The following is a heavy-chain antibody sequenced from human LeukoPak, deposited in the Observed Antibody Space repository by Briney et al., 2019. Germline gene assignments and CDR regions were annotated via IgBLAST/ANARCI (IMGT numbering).Heavy chain of an antibody. Sequence: GGSLRLSCAASGFTFSSYSMNWVRQAPGKGLEWVSAISGSGSTPYYADSVKGRFTISRDNSKNTLYLQMNSLRADDTAVYYCAKVDVRGYMYGFDYWGQGTLVTVSS. CDR1: GFTFSSYS. CDR2: ISGSGSTP. J-gene: IGHJ4*02. V-gene: IGHV3-23*01. CDR3: AKVDVRGYMYGFDY. D-gene: IGHD5-18*01.